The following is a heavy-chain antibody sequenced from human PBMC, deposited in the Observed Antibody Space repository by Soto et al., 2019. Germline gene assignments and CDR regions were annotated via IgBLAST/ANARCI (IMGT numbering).Heavy chain of an antibody. CDR3: ARISSYGTPVDY. CDR1: GGTFSSYA. Sequence: SVKVSCKASGGTFSSYAISWVRQAPGQGLEWMGGIIPIFGTANYAQKFQGRVTITADKSTSTAYMELSSLRSEDTAVYYCARISSYGTPVDYWGQGTLVTVSS. J-gene: IGHJ4*02. CDR2: IIPIFGTA. V-gene: IGHV1-69*06. D-gene: IGHD5-18*01.